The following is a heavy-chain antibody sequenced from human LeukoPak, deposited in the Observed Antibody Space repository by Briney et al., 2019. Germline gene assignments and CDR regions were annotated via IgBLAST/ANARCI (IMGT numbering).Heavy chain of an antibody. J-gene: IGHJ4*02. D-gene: IGHD6-25*01. CDR2: ITGSGGDS. CDR3: ARGVSGWPYYLDF. Sequence: GGPQRLPCTPSGLTFDSYPMLWPPHAPGSGLEWVTAITGSGGDSYHADSVKSRFTVSRDNSKNTLFLQINSLRVEDTALYYCARGVSGWPYYLDFWGQGTLVTVSS. CDR1: GLTFDSYP. V-gene: IGHV3-23*01.